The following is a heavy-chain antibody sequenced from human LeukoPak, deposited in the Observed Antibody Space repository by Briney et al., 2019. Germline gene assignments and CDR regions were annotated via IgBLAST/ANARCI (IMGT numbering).Heavy chain of an antibody. CDR2: IRYDGSNK. V-gene: IGHV3-30*02. J-gene: IGHJ4*02. CDR3: AKDSSRGSGSYYNFDY. D-gene: IGHD3-10*01. CDR1: GFTFSTYW. Sequence: GGSLRLSCAASGFTFSTYWMSWVRQAPGKGLEWVAFIRYDGSNKYYADSVKGRFTISRDNSKNTLYLQMNSLRAEDTAVYYCAKDSSRGSGSYYNFDYWGQGTLVTVSS.